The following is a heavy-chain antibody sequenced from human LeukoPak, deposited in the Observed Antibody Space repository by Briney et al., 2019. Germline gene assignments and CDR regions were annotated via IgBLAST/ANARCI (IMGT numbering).Heavy chain of an antibody. D-gene: IGHD3-10*01. CDR1: GYTFTGYY. V-gene: IGHV1-2*02. Sequence: ASVKVSCKASGYTFTGYYMHWVRQAPGQGLEWMGWINPNSGGTDYAQKFQGRVTMTRDTSISTAHMELSRLRSDDTAVYYCARVITMVRGNAFDIWGQGTMVTVSS. CDR2: INPNSGGT. J-gene: IGHJ3*02. CDR3: ARVITMVRGNAFDI.